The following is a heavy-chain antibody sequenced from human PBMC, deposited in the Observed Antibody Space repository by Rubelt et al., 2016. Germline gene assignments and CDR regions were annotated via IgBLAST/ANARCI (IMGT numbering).Heavy chain of an antibody. CDR1: GYTFTSYA. D-gene: IGHD2-21*01. CDR3: AREVMAISDY. V-gene: IGHV1-3*01. Sequence: QVQLVQSGAEVKKPGASVKVSCKASGYTFTSYAMHWVRQAPGQRLEWMGWINAYNGNTNYAQKLQGRVTMTTDTSTSTDYMELRSLRSDDTAGYYCAREVMAISDYWGQGTRVTVSS. J-gene: IGHJ4*02. CDR2: INAYNGNT.